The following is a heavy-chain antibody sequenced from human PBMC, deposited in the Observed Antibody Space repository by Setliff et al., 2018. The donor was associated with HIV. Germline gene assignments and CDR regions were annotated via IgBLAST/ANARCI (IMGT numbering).Heavy chain of an antibody. CDR3: ARAAMFRGVVGCSLYYFDY. D-gene: IGHD3-10*01. Sequence: PSETLSLTCTVSGGSIGSNYLNWIRQPPGKGLEWIGYIYYTGSTNYNSSFRSRVTISRDTSKNQFSLKLRSVTAAATAVYYFARAAMFRGVVGCSLYYFDYWGQGALVTVSS. J-gene: IGHJ4*02. CDR1: GGSIGSNY. CDR2: IYYTGST. V-gene: IGHV4-59*01.